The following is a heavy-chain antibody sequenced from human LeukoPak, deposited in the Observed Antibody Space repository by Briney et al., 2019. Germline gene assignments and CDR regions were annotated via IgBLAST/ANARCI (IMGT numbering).Heavy chain of an antibody. Sequence: GGSLRLSCAASGFTFSSYAMIWVRQAPGKGLEWVSAISGSGGSTYYADSVKGRFTISRDNSKNTLYLQMNSLRAEDAAVYYCASIVVVVAARFDPWGQGTLVTVSS. J-gene: IGHJ5*02. CDR3: ASIVVVVAARFDP. V-gene: IGHV3-23*01. CDR2: ISGSGGST. D-gene: IGHD2-15*01. CDR1: GFTFSSYA.